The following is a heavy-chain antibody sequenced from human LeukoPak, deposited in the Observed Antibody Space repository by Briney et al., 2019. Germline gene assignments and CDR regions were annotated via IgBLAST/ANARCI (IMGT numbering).Heavy chain of an antibody. J-gene: IGHJ4*02. CDR2: ISAYNGNT. CDR3: ARSSSSWYLIDY. Sequence: ASGKVSCKASGYTFTSYGISWVRQAPGQWLEWIGWISAYNGNTNYAQKLQGRVTMTTDTSTSTAYMELRSLRSDDTAVYYCARSSSSWYLIDYWGQGTLVTVSS. V-gene: IGHV1-18*01. CDR1: GYTFTSYG. D-gene: IGHD6-13*01.